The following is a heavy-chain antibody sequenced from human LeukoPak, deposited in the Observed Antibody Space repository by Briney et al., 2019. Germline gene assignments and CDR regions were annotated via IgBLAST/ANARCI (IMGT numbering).Heavy chain of an antibody. CDR1: GFAFNDYW. CDR2: INSDGTRT. V-gene: IGHV3-74*01. CDR3: ARDRSRWSIAPDADV. Sequence: GGTLRLSCAASGFAFNDYWMNWVRQVPGKGLMWVARINSDGTRTTYADPVKGRFTVSRDNAKNTLYLQMNSLRAEDTAVYYCARDRSRWSIAPDADVWGQGTTVTVSS. J-gene: IGHJ6*02. D-gene: IGHD2-15*01.